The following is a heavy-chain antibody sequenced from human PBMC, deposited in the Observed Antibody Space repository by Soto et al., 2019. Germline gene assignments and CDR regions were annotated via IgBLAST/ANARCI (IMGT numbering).Heavy chain of an antibody. D-gene: IGHD5-12*01. J-gene: IGHJ4*02. CDR1: GFTFSSYG. Sequence: PGGSLRLSCAASGFTFSSYGMHWVRQAPGKGLEWVAVIWYDGSNKYYADSVKGRFTISRVNSKNTLYLQMNSLRAEDTAVYYCARAVSLDISVVATSFDYWGQGTLVTVSS. CDR3: ARAVSLDISVVATSFDY. V-gene: IGHV3-33*01. CDR2: IWYDGSNK.